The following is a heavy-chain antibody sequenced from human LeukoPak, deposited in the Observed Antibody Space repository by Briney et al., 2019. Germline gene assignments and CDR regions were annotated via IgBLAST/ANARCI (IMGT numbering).Heavy chain of an antibody. J-gene: IGHJ4*02. CDR3: ARQGTSGHRTGDY. D-gene: IGHD5-12*01. Sequence: GESLKISCKGSGYSFTNYWIGWVRQMPGKGLEWMGIIYPGDSDTRYSPSFQGQVTISADKSITTAYLQWGSLKASDTAMYYCARQGTSGHRTGDYWGQGTLVTVSS. CDR2: IYPGDSDT. CDR1: GYSFTNYW. V-gene: IGHV5-51*01.